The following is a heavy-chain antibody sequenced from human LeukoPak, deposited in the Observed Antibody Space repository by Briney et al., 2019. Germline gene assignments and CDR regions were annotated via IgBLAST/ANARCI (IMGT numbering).Heavy chain of an antibody. CDR3: ARLAFCTNAVCFSNYYYSMDV. CDR2: IYPDDSDT. D-gene: IGHD2-8*01. J-gene: IGHJ6*03. CDR1: GYCFTGYW. Sequence: GESLKISCKGSGYCFTGYWTGWVRQMPGKGLEWMGIIYPDDSDTKYSPSFQGQVTISADKSISTAYLQWSSLKASDTAMYYCARLAFCTNAVCFSNYYYSMDVWGRGTTVTVSS. V-gene: IGHV5-51*01.